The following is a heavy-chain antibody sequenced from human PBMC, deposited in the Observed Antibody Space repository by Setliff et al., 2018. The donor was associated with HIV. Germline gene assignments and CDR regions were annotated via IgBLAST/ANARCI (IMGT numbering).Heavy chain of an antibody. CDR2: IYYSGST. Sequence: PSETLSLTCTVSGGSISTYYWSWIRQSQGKGLEWIGYIYYSGSTKYNPSLKSRLTISVDTSKNQFSLKLSSVTAADTAVYYCARRRPPPSGAYFQYYVDVWGKGTTVTVSS. CDR1: GGSISTYY. D-gene: IGHD1-26*01. V-gene: IGHV4-59*08. J-gene: IGHJ6*03. CDR3: ARRRPPPSGAYFQYYVDV.